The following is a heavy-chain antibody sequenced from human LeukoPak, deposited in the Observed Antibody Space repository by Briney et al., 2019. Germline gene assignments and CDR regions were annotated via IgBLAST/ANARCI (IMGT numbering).Heavy chain of an antibody. J-gene: IGHJ4*02. CDR2: MNPNSGNT. V-gene: IGHV1-8*01. Sequence: ASVKVSCKASGYTFTSYDINWVRQATGQGLEWMGWMNPNSGNTGYAQKFQGRVTMTRNTSISTAYMELSSLRSEDTAVYYCARGVIAVAAAGFDYWGQGTLVTVSS. CDR3: ARGVIAVAAAGFDY. CDR1: GYTFTSYD. D-gene: IGHD6-19*01.